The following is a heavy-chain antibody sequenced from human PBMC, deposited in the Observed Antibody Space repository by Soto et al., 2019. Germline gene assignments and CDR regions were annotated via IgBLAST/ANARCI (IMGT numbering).Heavy chain of an antibody. V-gene: IGHV1-69*02. CDR1: GGTFSSYT. CDR3: ARAPSIAAAGTYFDY. CDR2: IIPILGIA. D-gene: IGHD6-13*01. J-gene: IGHJ4*02. Sequence: GASVKVSCKASGGTFSSYTISWVRQAPGQGLEWMGRIIPILGIANYAQKFQGRVTITADKSTSTAYMELSSLRSEDTAVYYCARAPSIAAAGTYFDYWGQGTLVTGSS.